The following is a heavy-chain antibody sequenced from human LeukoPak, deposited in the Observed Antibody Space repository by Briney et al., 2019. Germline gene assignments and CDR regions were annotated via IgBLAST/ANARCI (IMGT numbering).Heavy chain of an antibody. CDR2: ISGDGGST. CDR3: AKANGRYYDSSGYFPD. D-gene: IGHD3-22*01. Sequence: GGSLRLSCAASGFTFDDYAMPWVRHAPGKGLEWVSLISGDGGSTYYADSVEGRFTISRDNSKNSLYLQMNSLRTEDTALYYCAKANGRYYDSSGYFPDWGQGTLVTVSS. CDR1: GFTFDDYA. V-gene: IGHV3-43*02. J-gene: IGHJ4*02.